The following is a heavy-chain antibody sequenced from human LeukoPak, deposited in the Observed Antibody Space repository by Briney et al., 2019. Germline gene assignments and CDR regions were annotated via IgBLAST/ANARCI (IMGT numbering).Heavy chain of an antibody. CDR2: FDPEEAKM. CDR1: VNSLSELS. CDR3: TTRSGDFWSGFVN. Sequence: ASVTVSFKVSVNSLSELSIQWVRQAPGKGLECVGGFDPEEAKMVYAQNFQGRVTMTEDTSTQTAYMELSGLTSGDTAVYYCTTRSGDFWSGFVNWGQGTLVTVSS. D-gene: IGHD3-3*01. V-gene: IGHV1-24*01. J-gene: IGHJ4*02.